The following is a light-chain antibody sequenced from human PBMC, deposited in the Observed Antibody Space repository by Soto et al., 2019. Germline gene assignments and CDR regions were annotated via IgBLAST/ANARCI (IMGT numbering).Light chain of an antibody. CDR2: GAS. CDR1: QSVSSSY. J-gene: IGKJ4*01. CDR3: QQYGSSPLT. V-gene: IGKV3-20*01. Sequence: EVVLTQSPGTLSLSPGDRATLSCRASQSVSSSYLAWYQQKPGQAPRLLIYGASSRATGIPDRFSGSGSATDFTLTISRLEPEDFAVYYCQQYGSSPLTFGGGTKVDIK.